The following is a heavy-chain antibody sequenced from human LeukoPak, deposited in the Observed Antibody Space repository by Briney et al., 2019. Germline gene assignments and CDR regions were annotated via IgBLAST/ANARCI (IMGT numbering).Heavy chain of an antibody. CDR3: ARVYRYCSSTSCYPPPFDY. CDR2: INPNSGGT. D-gene: IGHD2-2*01. V-gene: IGHV1-2*02. CDR1: GYTFTGYY. Sequence: ASVKVSCKASGYTFTGYYMHWVRQAPGQGLEWMGWINPNSGGTNYAQKFQGRVTMTRHTSISTAYMELSRLISDDTAVYYCARVYRYCSSTSCYPPPFDYWGQGTLVTVSS. J-gene: IGHJ4*02.